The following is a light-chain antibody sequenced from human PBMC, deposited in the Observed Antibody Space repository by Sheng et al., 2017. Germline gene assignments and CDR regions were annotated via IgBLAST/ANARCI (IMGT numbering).Light chain of an antibody. CDR2: GTS. CDR1: QSVSNK. V-gene: IGKV3-15*01. Sequence: ETVMTQSPATLSVSPGERATLSCRASQSVSNKLVWYQHKPGQAPRLLIYGTSTRATGIPGRFSASGSGTEFTLTISSLQSEDSAVYYCQQYNLLPLTFGGGTNVEIK. J-gene: IGKJ4*01. CDR3: QQYNLLPLT.